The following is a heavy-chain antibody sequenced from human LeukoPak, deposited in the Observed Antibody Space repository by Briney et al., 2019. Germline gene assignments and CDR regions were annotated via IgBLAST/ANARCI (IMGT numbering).Heavy chain of an antibody. CDR3: ARANEYYDFWSGYYRQYYFDY. Sequence: ASVKVSCEASGYTFTGYYMHWVRQAPGQGLEWMGWINPNSGGTNYAQKFQGRVTMTRDTSISTAYMELSRLRSDDTAVYYCARANEYYDFWSGYYRQYYFDYWGQGTLVTVSS. CDR2: INPNSGGT. CDR1: GYTFTGYY. D-gene: IGHD3-3*01. J-gene: IGHJ4*02. V-gene: IGHV1-2*02.